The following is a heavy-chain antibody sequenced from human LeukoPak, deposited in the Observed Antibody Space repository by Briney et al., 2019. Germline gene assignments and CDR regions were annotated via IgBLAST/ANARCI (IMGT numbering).Heavy chain of an antibody. Sequence: SETLSLACTVSGGSISSYYWSWIRQPPGKGLEWIGYIYYSGSTNYNPSLKSRVSITVDTSKNQFSLNLNSVTAADTAVYYCARRRSAEYGSSISCPQRDLFDPWGQGILVTVS. CDR3: ARRRSAEYGSSISCPQRDLFDP. V-gene: IGHV4-59*08. J-gene: IGHJ5*02. D-gene: IGHD2-2*01. CDR1: GGSISSYY. CDR2: IYYSGST.